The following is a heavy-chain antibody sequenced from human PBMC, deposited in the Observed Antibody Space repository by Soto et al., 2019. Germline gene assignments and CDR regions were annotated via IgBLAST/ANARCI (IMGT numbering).Heavy chain of an antibody. CDR1: GRSITNHY. CDR3: AREPSIRGLVYVANWHAR. D-gene: IGHD3-10*01. J-gene: IGHJ5*02. CDR2: VDVRGRT. V-gene: IGHV4-59*11. Sequence: QVHLQESGPGLLKPSETLSLTCTVSGRSITNHYWSWIRRPPGRGLDWLGYVDVRGRTNYRPSLKSRVTMSVATSGHRFSQSLTSVPAADTAVYYCAREPSIRGLVYVANWHARWGSGTLVTVPS.